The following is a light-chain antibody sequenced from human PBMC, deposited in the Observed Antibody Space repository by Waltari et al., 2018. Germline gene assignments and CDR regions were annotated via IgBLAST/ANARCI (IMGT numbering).Light chain of an antibody. CDR2: HAA. V-gene: IGKV3D-15*01. J-gene: IGKJ4*01. CDR3: QQYNRWPPLT. CDR1: QSIATD. Sequence: EVVMTQSPATLSVSPGERATLSCRASQSIATDLAWYQHKPGQAPRLLIYHAATMATAIPTRFRGSGSGTDFTLTISGLQSEDSAVYYCQQYNRWPPLTFGGGTKVEI.